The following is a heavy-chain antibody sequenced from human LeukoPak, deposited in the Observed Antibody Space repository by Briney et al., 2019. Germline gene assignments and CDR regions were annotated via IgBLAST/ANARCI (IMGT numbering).Heavy chain of an antibody. V-gene: IGHV1-69*13. Sequence: GASVKVSCKASGGTFSSYAISWVRQAPGQGLEWMGGIIPIFGTANYAQKFQGRVTITADESTSTAYMELSSLRSEDTAVYYCARDMGIAAAGTLSYYYGMDVWGQGTTVTVSS. CDR1: GGTFSSYA. CDR2: IIPIFGTA. D-gene: IGHD6-13*01. J-gene: IGHJ6*02. CDR3: ARDMGIAAAGTLSYYYGMDV.